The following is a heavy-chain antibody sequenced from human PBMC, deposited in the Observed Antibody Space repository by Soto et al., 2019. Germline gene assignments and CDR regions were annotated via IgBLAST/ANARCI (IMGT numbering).Heavy chain of an antibody. J-gene: IGHJ6*02. Sequence: QVQLQESGPGLVKPSQTLSLTCTVSGGSISSGGYYWSWIRQHPGKGLEWIGYIYYSGSTYYNPSLKSRVTIAVDTSKNQFSLKLSSVTAADTAVYYCAIDRGDYYYYYGMDVWGQGTTVTVSS. CDR1: GGSISSGGYY. V-gene: IGHV4-31*03. CDR3: AIDRGDYYYYYGMDV. CDR2: IYYSGST. D-gene: IGHD2-21*02.